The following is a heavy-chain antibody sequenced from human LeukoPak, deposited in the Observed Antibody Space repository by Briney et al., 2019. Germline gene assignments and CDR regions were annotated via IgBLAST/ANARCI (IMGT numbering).Heavy chain of an antibody. Sequence: PGRSLRLSCAASGFTFSSYGMHWVRQAPGKGLEWVAVKWYDGSNKYYADSVKGRFAISRDNSKNTLYLQMNSLRAEDTAVYYCARDGRYSSSWYPLFDPWGQGTLVTVSS. CDR2: KWYDGSNK. CDR1: GFTFSSYG. CDR3: ARDGRYSSSWYPLFDP. V-gene: IGHV3-33*01. J-gene: IGHJ5*02. D-gene: IGHD6-13*01.